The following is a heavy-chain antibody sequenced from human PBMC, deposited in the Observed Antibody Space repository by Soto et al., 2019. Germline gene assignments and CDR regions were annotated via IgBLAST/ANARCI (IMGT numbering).Heavy chain of an antibody. Sequence: SETLSLTCAVYGGSFSGYYWTWIRQPPGKGPEWIGEINHRGNTNYNPSLRSRVTISVDTSKNQFSLKLTSVTAADTAVYYCARQEVPQWFTKGYYGMDVWGQGTTVTVSS. D-gene: IGHD3-10*01. CDR3: ARQEVPQWFTKGYYGMDV. CDR1: GGSFSGYY. J-gene: IGHJ6*02. V-gene: IGHV4-34*01. CDR2: INHRGNT.